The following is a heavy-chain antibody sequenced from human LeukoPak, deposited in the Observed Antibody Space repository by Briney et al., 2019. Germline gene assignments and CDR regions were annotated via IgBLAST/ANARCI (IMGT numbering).Heavy chain of an antibody. Sequence: GGSLRLSCAASGFTFSSYWMSWVRQAPGKGLEWVANIKQDGSEKYYVDSVKGRFTISRDNAKNPLYLQMNSLRAEDTAVYYCARDQGYCSGGSCYPYYYYGMDVWGKGTTVTVSS. CDR2: IKQDGSEK. V-gene: IGHV3-7*03. CDR1: GFTFSSYW. D-gene: IGHD2-15*01. CDR3: ARDQGYCSGGSCYPYYYYGMDV. J-gene: IGHJ6*04.